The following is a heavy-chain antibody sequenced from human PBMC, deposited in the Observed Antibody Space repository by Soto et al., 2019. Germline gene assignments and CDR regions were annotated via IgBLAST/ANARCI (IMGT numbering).Heavy chain of an antibody. V-gene: IGHV1-69*01. CDR2: FIPLFGTA. CDR3: ARGVTVYSAVLLYFYAMDV. D-gene: IGHD1-26*01. Sequence: QVQLVQSGAEVKKAGSSVKVSCKVSGGTFNKYVISWLRQAPGQGLEWMGGFIPLFGTANYAQKFQDRVTITADESTSTAYMELSSLTSEDTAIFFCARGVTVYSAVLLYFYAMDVWGQGTTVTVSS. J-gene: IGHJ6*02. CDR1: GGTFNKYV.